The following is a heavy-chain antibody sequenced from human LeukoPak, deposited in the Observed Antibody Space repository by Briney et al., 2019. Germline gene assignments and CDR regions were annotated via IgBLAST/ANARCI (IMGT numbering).Heavy chain of an antibody. V-gene: IGHV4-34*01. D-gene: IGHD3-22*01. CDR1: GGSSSGYY. CDR3: VISSSFYTYDY. Sequence: SETLSLTCAVYGGSSSGYYWSWIRQPPGKGLEWIGGINHSGSTNYNPSLKSRVTISVDTSKNQFSLKLSSVTAADTAVYYCVISSSFYTYDYWGQGTLVTVSS. CDR2: INHSGST. J-gene: IGHJ4*02.